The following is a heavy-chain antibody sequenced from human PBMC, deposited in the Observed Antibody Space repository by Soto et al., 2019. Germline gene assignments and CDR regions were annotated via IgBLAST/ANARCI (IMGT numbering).Heavy chain of an antibody. Sequence: SGPTLVNPTQTLTLTCTFSGFSLSTSGVGVGWIRQPPGKALEWLALIYWDDDKRYSPSLKSGLTITKDTSKNQVVLTMTNMDPVDTATYYCAHSRATYYDILTGYYRGGAFDIWGQGTMVTVSS. V-gene: IGHV2-5*02. CDR2: IYWDDDK. J-gene: IGHJ3*02. D-gene: IGHD3-9*01. CDR3: AHSRATYYDILTGYYRGGAFDI. CDR1: GFSLSTSGVG.